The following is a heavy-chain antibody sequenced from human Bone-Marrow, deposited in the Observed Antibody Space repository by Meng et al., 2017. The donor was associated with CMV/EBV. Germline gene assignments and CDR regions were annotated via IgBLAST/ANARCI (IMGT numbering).Heavy chain of an antibody. CDR1: GFTFSSYE. D-gene: IGHD6-13*01. Sequence: GGSLRLSCAASGFTFSSYEMNWVRQAPGKGLEWVSYISSSGSTIYYADSVKGRFTISRDNAKNSLYLQMNSLRAEDTAVYYCATGPIAAAGTEYWGQGTLVTVSS. CDR2: ISSSGSTI. V-gene: IGHV3-48*03. CDR3: ATGPIAAAGTEY. J-gene: IGHJ4*02.